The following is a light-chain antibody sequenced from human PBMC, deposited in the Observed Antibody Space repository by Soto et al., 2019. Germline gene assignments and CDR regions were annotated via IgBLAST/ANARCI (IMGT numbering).Light chain of an antibody. CDR1: QTVRRNF. V-gene: IGKV3D-20*01. CDR3: HHYGTSPWT. CDR2: DAS. J-gene: IGKJ1*01. Sequence: EVVLTQSPAILSLSPGERATLSCGASQTVRRNFLAWYQKRPGLAPRLLIYDASSRATGIPDRFSGSGLGTEFTLTISRLEPEDFAVYYCHHYGTSPWTFGQGTKVESK.